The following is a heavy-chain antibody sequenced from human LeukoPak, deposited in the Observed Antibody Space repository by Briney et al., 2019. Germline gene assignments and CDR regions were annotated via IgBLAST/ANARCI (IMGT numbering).Heavy chain of an antibody. D-gene: IGHD1-26*01. Sequence: GGSLRLSCAASGFTFDNYAMSWVRQVPGKGLEWVSTIGDGAGSTWYSDSVKGRLTISRDNSKNTLYLQMDSLRDEDSAVYYCAKGEIVGATRGYFDYWGQGTLVTVSS. CDR2: IGDGAGST. V-gene: IGHV3-23*01. J-gene: IGHJ4*02. CDR3: AKGEIVGATRGYFDY. CDR1: GFTFDNYA.